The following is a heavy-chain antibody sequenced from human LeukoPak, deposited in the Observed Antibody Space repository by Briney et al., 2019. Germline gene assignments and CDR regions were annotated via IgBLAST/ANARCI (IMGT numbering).Heavy chain of an antibody. CDR2: MYYSGST. Sequence: SETLSLTCTVSGGSISSGDYYWSWIHQPPGKGLEWIAYMYYSGSTYYNPPLKSRVTMSADTSKNQLSLKLSSVTAADTAVYYCARPYYYDSRIDPWGQGILVTVSS. J-gene: IGHJ5*02. D-gene: IGHD3-22*01. CDR1: GGSISSGDYY. CDR3: ARPYYYDSRIDP. V-gene: IGHV4-30-4*01.